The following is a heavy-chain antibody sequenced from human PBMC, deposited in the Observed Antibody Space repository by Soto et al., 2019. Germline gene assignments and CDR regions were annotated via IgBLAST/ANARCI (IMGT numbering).Heavy chain of an antibody. CDR2: VYSSGST. CDR3: ARGYYYDNSGYFSAFDI. D-gene: IGHD3-22*01. J-gene: IGHJ3*02. Sequence: SETLSLTCTVSGGSISSDHWSWIRQPPGKRLEWIGYVYSSGSTRYNPSLKSRVTISVDTSKNQFSLKLSSVTAADTAIYYCARGYYYDNSGYFSAFDIWGQGTMVTVS. V-gene: IGHV4-59*01. CDR1: GGSISSDH.